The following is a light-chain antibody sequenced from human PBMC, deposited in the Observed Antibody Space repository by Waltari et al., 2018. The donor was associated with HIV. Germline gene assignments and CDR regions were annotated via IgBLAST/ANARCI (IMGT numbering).Light chain of an antibody. CDR2: ETS. V-gene: IGKV3-11*01. CDR3: QQRSNWPLT. CDR1: QSVYDY. Sequence: EIVMTQSPATLSLSPGDRATLSWMASQSVYDYVAWYQQKPGQAPRLLIYETSNWATGVPARFSGSGSGTDCTLTIGSLEPEDVAVYYCQQRSNWPLTFGGGTQVEIK. J-gene: IGKJ4*01.